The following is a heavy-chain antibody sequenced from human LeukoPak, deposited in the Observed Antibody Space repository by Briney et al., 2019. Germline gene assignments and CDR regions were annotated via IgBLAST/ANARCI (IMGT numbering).Heavy chain of an antibody. V-gene: IGHV4-59*01. J-gene: IGHJ4*02. CDR3: ARYVWGSYPTFEDY. CDR1: GGSISSYY. CDR2: ISYSGST. D-gene: IGHD3-16*02. Sequence: SETLSLTCTVSGGSISSYYWSWIRQPPGKGLEWIGYISYSGSTNYNPSLKSRVTISVDTSKNQFSLKLSSVTAADTAIYYCARYVWGSYPTFEDYWGQGTLVTVSS.